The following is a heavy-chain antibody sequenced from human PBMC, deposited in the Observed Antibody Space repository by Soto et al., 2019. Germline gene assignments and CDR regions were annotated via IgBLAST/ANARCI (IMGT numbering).Heavy chain of an antibody. CDR2: FDPEDGET. CDR1: GYTLTELS. D-gene: IGHD2-21*02. Sequence: ASVKVSCKVSGYTLTELSMHWVRQAPGKGLEWMGGFDPEDGETIYAQKFQGRVTMTEDTSTDTAYMELSSLRSEDTAVYYCATFHCGRDCYGPSLYRYYYGMDVWGQGTTVTVSS. V-gene: IGHV1-24*01. CDR3: ATFHCGRDCYGPSLYRYYYGMDV. J-gene: IGHJ6*02.